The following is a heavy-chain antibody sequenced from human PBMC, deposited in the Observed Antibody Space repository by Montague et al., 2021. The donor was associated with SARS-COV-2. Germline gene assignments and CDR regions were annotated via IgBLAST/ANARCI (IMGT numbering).Heavy chain of an antibody. CDR1: AGSITNYY. D-gene: IGHD2-21*01. CDR2: IYPSGVT. V-gene: IGHV4-4*07. CDR3: ASSYGWGCDGFDY. J-gene: IGHJ4*02. Sequence: SETLSLTCTVSAGSITNYYWSWIRQSAGKGLEWIGYIYPSGVTNYNPSLTSRVTVSLYTSKSQFSLNLNSLTFPDTAVYYCASSYGWGCDGFDYWGQGFPVTVSS.